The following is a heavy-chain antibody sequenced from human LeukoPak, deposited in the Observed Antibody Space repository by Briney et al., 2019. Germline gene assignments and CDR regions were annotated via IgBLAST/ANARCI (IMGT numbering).Heavy chain of an antibody. Sequence: SQTLSLTCIVSGGSISSGGYYWSWIRQHPGKGLEWIGYIYYSGSTNYNPSLKSRVTMSVDTSKNQFSLKLSSVTAADTAVYYCARLSADSSSSRGFDYWGQGTLVTVSS. CDR3: ARLSADSSSSRGFDY. CDR1: GGSISSGGYY. CDR2: IYYSGST. J-gene: IGHJ4*02. V-gene: IGHV4-61*08. D-gene: IGHD2-2*01.